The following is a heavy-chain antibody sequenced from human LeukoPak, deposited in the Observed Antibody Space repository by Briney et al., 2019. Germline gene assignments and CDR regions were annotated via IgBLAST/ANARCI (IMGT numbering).Heavy chain of an antibody. Sequence: GGSLRLSCAASGFTVSSNYMGWARQAPGKGLEWVSVIYSGGNTYYADSVEGRFTISRDNSKNTLYLQMNSLRAEDTAVYYCARDIGRVGYFDYWGQGTLVTVSS. J-gene: IGHJ4*02. CDR1: GFTVSSNY. CDR3: ARDIGRVGYFDY. V-gene: IGHV3-53*01. CDR2: IYSGGNT. D-gene: IGHD2-2*01.